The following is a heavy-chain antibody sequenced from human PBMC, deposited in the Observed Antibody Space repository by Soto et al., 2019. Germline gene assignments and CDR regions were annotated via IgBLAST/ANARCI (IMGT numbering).Heavy chain of an antibody. Sequence: GGSLRLSCAASGFTFNAFSMTWVRQAPGKGLQWVSYISSSSSSIYYADSVKGRFTISRDNAKNSLYLQMNSLRDEDSAVYYCARPGGYGMDVWGRGTTVTVSS. V-gene: IGHV3-48*02. D-gene: IGHD3-10*01. CDR1: GFTFNAFS. J-gene: IGHJ6*02. CDR2: ISSSSSSI. CDR3: ARPGGYGMDV.